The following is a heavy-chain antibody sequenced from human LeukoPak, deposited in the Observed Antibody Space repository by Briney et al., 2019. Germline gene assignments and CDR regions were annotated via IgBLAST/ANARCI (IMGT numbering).Heavy chain of an antibody. D-gene: IGHD3-22*01. CDR2: IHPNSGDT. V-gene: IGHV1-2*02. CDR1: GYTFTGNY. J-gene: IGHJ4*02. CDR3: TRVKTNHYDIGYFDY. Sequence: ASVKVSCKASGYTFTGNYMHWLRQAPGQGLQWMGWIHPNSGDTNYAQKFQDRVTMTTDTSISTVHMELNSLTSDDTALYYCTRVKTNHYDIGYFDYWGQGTLVTVSS.